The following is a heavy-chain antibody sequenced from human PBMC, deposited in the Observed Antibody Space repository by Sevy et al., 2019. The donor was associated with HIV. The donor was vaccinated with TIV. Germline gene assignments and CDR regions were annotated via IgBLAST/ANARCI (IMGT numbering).Heavy chain of an antibody. J-gene: IGHJ4*02. CDR1: GYTFTSYD. D-gene: IGHD3-22*01. V-gene: IGHV1-8*01. Sequence: ASVKVSCKASGYTFTSYDINWVLQATGQGLEWMGWMNPNSGNTGYAQKFQGRVTMTRNTSISTAYMELSSLRSEDTAVYYCAIPYYDSSGYLDYWGQGTLVTVSS. CDR3: AIPYYDSSGYLDY. CDR2: MNPNSGNT.